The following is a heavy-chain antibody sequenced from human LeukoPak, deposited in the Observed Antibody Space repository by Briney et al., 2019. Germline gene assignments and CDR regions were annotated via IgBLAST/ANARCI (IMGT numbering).Heavy chain of an antibody. CDR3: ARRSGGYYYYYGMDV. J-gene: IGHJ6*02. CDR1: GFTLSSYW. CDR2: IKQDGSEK. D-gene: IGHD2-8*02. V-gene: IGHV3-7*01. Sequence: GGSLRLSCAASGFTLSSYWMSWVRQAPGKGLEWVANIKQDGSEKYYVDSVKGRFTISRDNAKNSLYLQMNSLRAEDTAVYYCARRSGGYYYYYGMDVWGQGTTVTVSS.